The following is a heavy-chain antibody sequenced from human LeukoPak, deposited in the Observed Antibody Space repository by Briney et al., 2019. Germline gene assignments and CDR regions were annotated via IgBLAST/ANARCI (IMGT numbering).Heavy chain of an antibody. V-gene: IGHV3-23*01. Sequence: GGSLRLSRAVSGFTFSDYAMSWVRQAPGKGLEWVLGISFSGRSTNYADSVKGRFIISRDNSNNTLYLQMNSLRAEDTAVYYCAKDREKAVGATIFDHWGQGTLVTVSS. D-gene: IGHD1-26*01. CDR3: AKDREKAVGATIFDH. CDR2: ISFSGRST. J-gene: IGHJ4*02. CDR1: GFTFSDYA.